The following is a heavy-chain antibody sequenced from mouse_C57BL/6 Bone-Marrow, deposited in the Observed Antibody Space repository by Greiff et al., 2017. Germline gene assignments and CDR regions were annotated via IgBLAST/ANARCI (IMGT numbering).Heavy chain of an antibody. CDR1: GYTFTNYW. Sequence: VKLQQSGAELVRPGTSVKMSCKASGYTFTNYWIGWAKQRPGHGLEWIGDIYPGGGYTNYNEQFKGKATLTADKSSSTAYMQFSSLTSEDSAIYYCARYPYYGSSDWYFDVWGTGTTVTVSS. V-gene: IGHV1-63*01. D-gene: IGHD1-1*01. J-gene: IGHJ1*03. CDR3: ARYPYYGSSDWYFDV. CDR2: IYPGGGYT.